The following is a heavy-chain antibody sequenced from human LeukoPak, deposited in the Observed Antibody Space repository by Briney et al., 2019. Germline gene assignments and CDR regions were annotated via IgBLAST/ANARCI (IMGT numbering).Heavy chain of an antibody. V-gene: IGHV3-21*01. Sequence: GGSLRLSCAASGFTFSSYSMNWVRQAPGKGLEWVSSISSSSSYIYYADSVKGRFTISRDNAKNSLYLQMNSLRAEDTAVYYCARESGYVEYYFDYWGQGTTVTVSS. D-gene: IGHD5-12*01. CDR2: ISSSSSYI. CDR1: GFTFSSYS. CDR3: ARESGYVEYYFDY. J-gene: IGHJ4*03.